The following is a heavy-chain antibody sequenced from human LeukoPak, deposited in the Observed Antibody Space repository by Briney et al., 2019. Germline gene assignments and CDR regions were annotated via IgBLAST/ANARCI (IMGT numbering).Heavy chain of an antibody. J-gene: IGHJ3*02. V-gene: IGHV4-59*01. CDR3: AGDLGDGYNSGDAFDI. Sequence: KPSETLSLTCTVSGGSISCYYWSWIRQPPGKGLEWIGYIYYSGSTNYNPSLKSRVTISVDTSKNQFSLKLSSVTAADTAVYYCAGDLGDGYNSGDAFDIWGQGTMVTVSS. CDR2: IYYSGST. CDR1: GGSISCYY. D-gene: IGHD5-24*01.